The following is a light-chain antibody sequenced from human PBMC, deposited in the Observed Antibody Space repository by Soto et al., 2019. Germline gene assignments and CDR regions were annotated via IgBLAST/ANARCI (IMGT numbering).Light chain of an antibody. J-gene: IGKJ1*01. CDR2: GAS. V-gene: IGKV3-20*01. Sequence: EMVLTQSPGTLSLSPGERATLSCRASQSVSGNYIAWYQQKPGQAPRLLIYGASSRATGIPDRFSGSGSGTDFTLTISRLEPEDFALYYCQQYDSKPQTFGQGTTVEI. CDR1: QSVSGNY. CDR3: QQYDSKPQT.